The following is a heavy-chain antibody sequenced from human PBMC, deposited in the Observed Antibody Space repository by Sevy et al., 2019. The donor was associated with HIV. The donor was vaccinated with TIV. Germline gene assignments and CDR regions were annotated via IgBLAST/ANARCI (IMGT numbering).Heavy chain of an antibody. V-gene: IGHV1-58*01. CDR2: IVGGSDVT. Sequence: ASVKVSCKTSGFTFSSSAVQWVRQVRGQRLEWIGWIVGGSDVTNYAQNFQERVTISRDVSTRTVYMDLTTLRSEDTAVYYCAAEDMTTFGGHLRVFDIWGQGTMVTVSS. D-gene: IGHD3-16*01. CDR1: GFTFSSSA. J-gene: IGHJ3*02. CDR3: AAEDMTTFGGHLRVFDI.